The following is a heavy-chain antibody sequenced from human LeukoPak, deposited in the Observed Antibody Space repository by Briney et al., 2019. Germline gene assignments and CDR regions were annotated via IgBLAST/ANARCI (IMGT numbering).Heavy chain of an antibody. CDR1: GFTFSSYT. D-gene: IGHD3-10*01. Sequence: GGSLRLSCAASGFTFSSYTMSWVRQAPGKGLEWVSAISGSGGRTYYADSVKGRFTISRDNSKNTLYLQMDSLRAEDTAVYYCAPGGPGYYFDYWGQGTLVTVSS. CDR2: ISGSGGRT. V-gene: IGHV3-23*01. CDR3: APGGPGYYFDY. J-gene: IGHJ4*02.